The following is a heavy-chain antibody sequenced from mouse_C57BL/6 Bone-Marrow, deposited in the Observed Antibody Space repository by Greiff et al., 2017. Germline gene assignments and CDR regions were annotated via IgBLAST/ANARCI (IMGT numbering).Heavy chain of an antibody. CDR1: GYTFTSYW. D-gene: IGHD2-12*01. CDR2: IYPGSSST. CDR3: ARAYYSYYYAMDY. J-gene: IGHJ4*01. Sequence: VQLQQPGAELVKPGASVKMSCKASGYTFTSYWITWVKQRPGQGLEWIGDIYPGSSSTNYNEKFKSKATLTVDTSSSTAYMQLSSLTSEDSAVYYCARAYYSYYYAMDYWGQGTSVTVAS. V-gene: IGHV1-55*01.